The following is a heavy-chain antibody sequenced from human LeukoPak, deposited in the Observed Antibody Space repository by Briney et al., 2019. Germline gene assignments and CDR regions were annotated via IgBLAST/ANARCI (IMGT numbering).Heavy chain of an antibody. CDR1: GYSLTSYW. CDR3: ASRGCSGYDYGMDV. J-gene: IGHJ6*02. D-gene: IGHD5-12*01. Sequence: GESLKISCKGSGYSLTSYWINWVRQMPGKGLEWMGRIDPSDSYTDYSPSFQGHVTISADKSVSTAYLQWSSLRASDTAMYYCASRGCSGYDYGMDVWGQGTTVIVSS. V-gene: IGHV5-10-1*01. CDR2: IDPSDSYT.